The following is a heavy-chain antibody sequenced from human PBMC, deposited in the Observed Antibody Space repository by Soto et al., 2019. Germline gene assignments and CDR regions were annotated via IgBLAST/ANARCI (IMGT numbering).Heavy chain of an antibody. CDR2: INHSGST. D-gene: IGHD5-18*01. Sequence: SETLSLTCAVYGGSFSGYYWSWIRQPPGKGLEWIGEINHSGSTNYNPSLKSRVTISVDTSKNQFSLKLSSVTAADTAVYYCARGQDTAVLFDYWGQGTLVTVSS. CDR1: GGSFSGYY. CDR3: ARGQDTAVLFDY. V-gene: IGHV4-34*01. J-gene: IGHJ4*02.